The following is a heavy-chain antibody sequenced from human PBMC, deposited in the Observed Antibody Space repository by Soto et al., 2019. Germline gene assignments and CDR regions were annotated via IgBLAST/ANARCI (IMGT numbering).Heavy chain of an antibody. CDR3: AKDPDPPFPLGYCSGGSCVADY. CDR2: ISGSGGST. J-gene: IGHJ4*02. D-gene: IGHD2-15*01. V-gene: IGHV3-23*01. Sequence: GGSLRLSCAASGFTFSSYAMSWVRQAPGKGLEWVSAISGSGGSTYYADSVKGRFTISRDNSKNTLYLQMNSLRAEDTAVYYCAKDPDPPFPLGYCSGGSCVADYWGQGTLVTVSS. CDR1: GFTFSSYA.